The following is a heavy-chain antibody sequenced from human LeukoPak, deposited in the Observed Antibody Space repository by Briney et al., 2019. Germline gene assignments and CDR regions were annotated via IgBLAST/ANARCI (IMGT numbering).Heavy chain of an antibody. CDR1: GFTFSSYG. V-gene: IGHV3-30*03. D-gene: IGHD2-21*01. CDR2: ISYDGSNK. Sequence: PGRSLRLSCAASGFTFSSYGMHWVRQAPGKGLEWVAVISYDGSNKYYADSVKGRFTISRDNSKNTLYLQMNSLRAEDTAVYYCARDLFGAYCGGTCPTPDYWGQGTLVSVSS. CDR3: ARDLFGAYCGGTCPTPDY. J-gene: IGHJ4*02.